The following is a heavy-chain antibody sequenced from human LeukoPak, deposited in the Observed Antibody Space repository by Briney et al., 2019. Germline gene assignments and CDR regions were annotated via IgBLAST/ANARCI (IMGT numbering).Heavy chain of an antibody. V-gene: IGHV4-34*01. D-gene: IGHD3-22*01. CDR1: GGSISSYY. J-gene: IGHJ6*03. Sequence: SETLSLTCTVSGGSISSYYWSWTRQPPGKGLERIGEINHSGSTNYNPSLKSRVTISVDTSKNQFSLKLSSVTAADTAVYYCARGRISDSSGYYYYYYYMDVWGKGTTVTVSS. CDR2: INHSGST. CDR3: ARGRISDSSGYYYYYYYMDV.